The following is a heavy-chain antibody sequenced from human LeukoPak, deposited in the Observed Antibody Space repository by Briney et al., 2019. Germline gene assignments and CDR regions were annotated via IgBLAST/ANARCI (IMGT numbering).Heavy chain of an antibody. D-gene: IGHD3-22*01. CDR3: ARRITMIVVNAFDI. CDR1: GYSISSGFY. CDR2: IYHSGST. J-gene: IGHJ3*02. V-gene: IGHV4-38-2*01. Sequence: SETLSLTCAVSGYSISSGFYWGWIRQPPGKGLEWIGSIYHSGSTYYNPSLKSRVTISVDTSKNQFSLKLSSVTAADTAVYYCARRITMIVVNAFDIRGQGTMVTVSS.